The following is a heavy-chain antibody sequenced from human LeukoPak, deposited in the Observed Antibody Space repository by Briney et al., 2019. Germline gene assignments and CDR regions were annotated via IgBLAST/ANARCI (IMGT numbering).Heavy chain of an antibody. CDR1: GFTFSSYG. D-gene: IGHD2-21*02. J-gene: IGHJ3*02. Sequence: GGSLRLSCAASGFTFSSYGMHWVRQAPGKGLEWVAAISNDKHYADSVKGRFTISRDNFKNTLYLQMNSLRAEDTAVYYSASELAYCGGDCYSVFDIWGQGTMVTVSS. CDR2: ISNDK. V-gene: IGHV3-30*03. CDR3: ASELAYCGGDCYSVFDI.